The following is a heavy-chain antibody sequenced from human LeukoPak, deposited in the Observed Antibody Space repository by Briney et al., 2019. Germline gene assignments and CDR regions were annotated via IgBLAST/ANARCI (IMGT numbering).Heavy chain of an antibody. Sequence: PGGSLRLSCVASGFTFSSYSMNWVRQAPGKGLEWVSSISSSSSYIYYADSVKGRFTISRDNAKNSLYLQMNSLRAEDTAVYYCARITKIVGAPMDVWGKGTTVTVSS. J-gene: IGHJ6*03. V-gene: IGHV3-21*01. CDR2: ISSSSSYI. CDR3: ARITKIVGAPMDV. CDR1: GFTFSSYS. D-gene: IGHD1-26*01.